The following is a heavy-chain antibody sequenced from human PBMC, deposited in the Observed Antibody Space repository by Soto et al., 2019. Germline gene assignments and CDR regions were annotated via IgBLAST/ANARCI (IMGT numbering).Heavy chain of an antibody. V-gene: IGHV4-34*01. CDR1: GGSFSGYY. Sequence: SETLSLTCAVYGGSFSGYYWSWIRQPPGKGLEWIGEINHSGSTNYNPSLKSRVTISVDTSKNQFSLKLSSVTAADTAVYYCARDRRTLPFDPWGQGTLVTVSS. CDR3: ARDRRTLPFDP. D-gene: IGHD1-7*01. J-gene: IGHJ5*02. CDR2: INHSGST.